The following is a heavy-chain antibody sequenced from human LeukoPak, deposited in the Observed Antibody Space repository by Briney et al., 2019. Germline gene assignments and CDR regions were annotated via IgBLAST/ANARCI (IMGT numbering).Heavy chain of an antibody. CDR3: ARVGGSASTLSAFDV. CDR1: GGSVSSYY. V-gene: IGHV4-4*07. D-gene: IGHD2-15*01. Sequence: SETLSLTCTVSGGSVSSYYWSWIRQTAGKRLEWIWRIYTSGSTNYNPSLKSRVTISVDKSKNQFSLNLKSLTAADTAVYYCARVGGSASTLSAFDVWGQGTMVTVSS. J-gene: IGHJ3*01. CDR2: IYTSGST.